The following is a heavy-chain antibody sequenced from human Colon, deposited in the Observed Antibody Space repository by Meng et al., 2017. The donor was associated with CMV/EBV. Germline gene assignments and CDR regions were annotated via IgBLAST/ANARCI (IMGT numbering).Heavy chain of an antibody. Sequence: ASRFISSSLDLLWCGHRARGGIQWGAVFLSDGSQHCYAAYVEDRLSITRNNYKNMLYLEINSRRNEDTTVYYCARGAGGTSGFDSWGQGALVTVSS. J-gene: IGHJ4*02. CDR3: ARGAGGTSGFDS. CDR1: RFISSSLD. D-gene: IGHD1-7*01. V-gene: IGHV3-33*01. CDR2: FLSDGSQH.